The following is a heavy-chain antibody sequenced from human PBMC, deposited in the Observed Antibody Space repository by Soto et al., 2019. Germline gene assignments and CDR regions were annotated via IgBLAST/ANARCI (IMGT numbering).Heavy chain of an antibody. D-gene: IGHD2-2*01. J-gene: IGHJ1*01. Sequence: GGSLRLSCAASGFTFSHYEMNWVRQPPGKGPEWVSYISSSSSTIYYTDSVRGRFTVSRDSAKNSLYLQMDSLRAEDTAIYYCVRGYCSGTNCYSEYFQFWGQGSLVTVSS. CDR2: ISSSSSTI. CDR1: GFTFSHYE. CDR3: VRGYCSGTNCYSEYFQF. V-gene: IGHV3-48*03.